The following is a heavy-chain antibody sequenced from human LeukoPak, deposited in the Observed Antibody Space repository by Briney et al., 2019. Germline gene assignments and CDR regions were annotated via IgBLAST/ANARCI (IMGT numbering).Heavy chain of an antibody. Sequence: PGGSLRLSCAASGFTFSSYSMNWVRQAPGKGLEWVSSISSSSSYIYYADSVKGRFTISRDNSKNTLYLQMNSLRAEDTAVYYCARDSMEQWPGPYWFDPWGQGTLVTVSS. V-gene: IGHV3-21*01. CDR3: ARDSMEQWPGPYWFDP. CDR2: ISSSSSYI. D-gene: IGHD6-19*01. CDR1: GFTFSSYS. J-gene: IGHJ5*02.